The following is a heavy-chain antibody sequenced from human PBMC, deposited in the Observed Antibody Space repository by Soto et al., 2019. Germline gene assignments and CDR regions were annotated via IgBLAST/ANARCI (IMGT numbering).Heavy chain of an antibody. V-gene: IGHV1-24*01. J-gene: IGHJ4*02. CDR2: FDPEDGET. CDR1: GYTLTELS. Sequence: GASVKVSCKVSGYTLTELSMHWVRQAPGKGLEWMGGFDPEDGETIYAQKFQGRVSMTEDTSTDTAYMELSSLRSEDTAVYYCATTGQDFWSGCYLEYWGQGSLVTVSS. CDR3: ATTGQDFWSGCYLEY. D-gene: IGHD3-3*01.